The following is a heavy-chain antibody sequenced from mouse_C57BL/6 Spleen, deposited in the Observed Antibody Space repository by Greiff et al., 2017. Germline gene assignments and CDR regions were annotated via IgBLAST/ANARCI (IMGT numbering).Heavy chain of an antibody. J-gene: IGHJ3*01. D-gene: IGHD2-1*01. CDR3: ARGNSWFAY. V-gene: IGHV1-9*01. CDR2: FLPGSGST. Sequence: QVQLQQSGAELMKPGASVKLSCKATGYTFTGYWIEWVKQRPGHGLEWIGEFLPGSGSTNYNEKFKGKATFTADTSSNTVYMQLSSLKTEDYDIYYCARGNSWFAYWGQGTLVTVSA. CDR1: GYTFTGYW.